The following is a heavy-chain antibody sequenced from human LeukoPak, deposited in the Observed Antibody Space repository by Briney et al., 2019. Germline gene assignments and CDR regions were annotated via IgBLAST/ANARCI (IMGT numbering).Heavy chain of an antibody. J-gene: IGHJ4*02. CDR1: GFTLITND. CDR3: ARGVEPLAANTLAY. V-gene: IGHV3-53*01. CDR2: LYSDGNT. Sequence: PGRSLRLSCAASGFTLITNDMTWVRQAPGKGLEWVSVLYSDGNTKYADSVQGRFTISRDNSKNTLYLEMNSLSPDDTAVYYCARGVEPLAANTLAYWGQGTLVTVSS. D-gene: IGHD1-14*01.